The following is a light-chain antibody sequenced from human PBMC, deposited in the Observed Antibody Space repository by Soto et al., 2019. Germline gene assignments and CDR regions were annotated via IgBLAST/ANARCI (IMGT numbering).Light chain of an antibody. CDR2: KAS. J-gene: IGKJ2*01. V-gene: IGKV1-5*03. Sequence: DIQMTQSPSTLYASVGDRVTITCRASQSISSWLAWYQQKPGKAPKLLIYKASSLESGVPSRFSGSGSGTEFTLTISRLQPDDFATYYCQQYNSYSRTFGQGTKLEIK. CDR3: QQYNSYSRT. CDR1: QSISSW.